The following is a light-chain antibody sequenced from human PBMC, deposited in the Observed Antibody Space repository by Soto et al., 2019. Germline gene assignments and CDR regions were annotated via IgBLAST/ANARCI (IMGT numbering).Light chain of an antibody. V-gene: IGKV2-28*01. J-gene: IGKJ4*01. CDR2: LAY. CDR1: RSILSSNGYNY. Sequence: DIVMTQSPLSLPVTPGEPASISCRSSRSILSSNGYNYLDWYVQRAGQSPQLPIYLAYNRASGVPERFSGSGSGTDFTLKISRVEAEDVGVYYCMQGLTTPLTFGGGTKVEIK. CDR3: MQGLTTPLT.